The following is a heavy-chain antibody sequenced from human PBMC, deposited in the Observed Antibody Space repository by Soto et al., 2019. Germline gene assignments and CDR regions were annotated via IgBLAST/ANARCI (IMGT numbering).Heavy chain of an antibody. CDR2: IYHSGST. D-gene: IGHD2-15*01. V-gene: IGHV4-30-2*01. J-gene: IGHJ5*02. CDR1: GGSISSGGYS. CDR3: ARANRGYCSGGSCYSFSSWFDP. Sequence: TLSLTCAVSGGSISSGGYSWSWIRQPPGKGLEWIGYIYHSGSTYYNPSLKSRVTISVDRSKNQFSLKLSSVTAADTAVYYCARANRGYCSGGSCYSFSSWFDPWGQGTLVTVS.